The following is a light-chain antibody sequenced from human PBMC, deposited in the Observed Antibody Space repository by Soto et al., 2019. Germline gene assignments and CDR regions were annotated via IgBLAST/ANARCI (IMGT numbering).Light chain of an antibody. J-gene: IGKJ2*01. CDR1: QSVLYSSNNKNY. CDR3: QQYYSTPPYT. V-gene: IGKV4-1*01. CDR2: WAS. Sequence: DIVMTQSPDSLAVSLGERATINCKSSQSVLYSSNNKNYLAWYQKQAGQPPKLLIYWASTRESGVPDRFSGSGSGTDFTLTISSLQAEDVAVYYCQQYYSTPPYTFGQGTKLEIK.